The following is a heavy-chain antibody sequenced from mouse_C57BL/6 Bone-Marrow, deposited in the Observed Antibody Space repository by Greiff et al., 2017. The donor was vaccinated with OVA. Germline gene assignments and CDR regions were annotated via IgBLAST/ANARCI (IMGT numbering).Heavy chain of an antibody. CDR2: IDPSDSET. V-gene: IGHV1-61*01. D-gene: IGHD3-2*02. Sequence: QVHVKQPGAELVRPGSSVKLSCKASGYTFTSYWMDWVKQRPGQGLEWIGNIDPSDSETHYNQKFKDKATLTVDKSSSTAYMQLSSLTSEDSAVYYCARKDSSGYMGFAYWGQGTLVTVSA. J-gene: IGHJ3*01. CDR3: ARKDSSGYMGFAY. CDR1: GYTFTSYW.